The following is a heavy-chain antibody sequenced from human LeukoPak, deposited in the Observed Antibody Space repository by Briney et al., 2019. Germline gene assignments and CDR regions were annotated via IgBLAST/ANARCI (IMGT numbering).Heavy chain of an antibody. CDR1: GFTFYEYA. V-gene: IGHV3-43*02. CDR3: AKDPKDPAWYFDY. CDR2: ISGDGGST. Sequence: GGSLRLSCAASGFTFYEYAMNWVRQAPGKGLEWVSLISGDGGSTYYADSVKGRFAISRDNSKNSLYLQMNSLRTEDTPFYYCAKDPKDPAWYFDYWGQGALVTVSS. J-gene: IGHJ4*02. D-gene: IGHD2-2*01.